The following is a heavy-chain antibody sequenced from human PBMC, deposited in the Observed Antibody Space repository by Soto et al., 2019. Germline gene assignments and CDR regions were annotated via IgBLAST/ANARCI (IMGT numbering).Heavy chain of an antibody. D-gene: IGHD5-12*01. CDR2: ISYDGSNK. Sequence: LRFSCAASGFTFSSYAMHWVRQAPGKGPEWVAVISYDGSNKYYADSVKGRFTISRDNSKNTLYLQMNSLRAEDTAVYYCARSNIVATISYYYYGMDVWGQGTTVTVSS. CDR3: ARSNIVATISYYYYGMDV. J-gene: IGHJ6*02. CDR1: GFTFSSYA. V-gene: IGHV3-30-3*01.